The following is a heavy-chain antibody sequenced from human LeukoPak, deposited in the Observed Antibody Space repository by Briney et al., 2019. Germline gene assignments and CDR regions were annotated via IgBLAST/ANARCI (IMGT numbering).Heavy chain of an antibody. Sequence: SVKVSCKASGGTFSSYAISWVRQAPGQGLEWMGGIIPIFGTANYAQKFQGRVTITTDESTSTAYMELSSLRSEDTAVYYCAESDLAYCGGDCYSVGAFDIWGQGTMVTVSS. V-gene: IGHV1-69*05. CDR3: AESDLAYCGGDCYSVGAFDI. D-gene: IGHD2-21*02. CDR1: GGTFSSYA. J-gene: IGHJ3*02. CDR2: IIPIFGTA.